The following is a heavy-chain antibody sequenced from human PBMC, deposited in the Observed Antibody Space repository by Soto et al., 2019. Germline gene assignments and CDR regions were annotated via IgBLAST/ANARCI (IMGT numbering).Heavy chain of an antibody. J-gene: IGHJ5*02. Sequence: PSETLSLTCAVYGGSFSGYYWSWIRQPPGKGLEWIGEINHSGSTNYNPSLKSRVTISVDTSKNQFSLKLSSVTAADTAVYYCAGGIAAAGSVNWFDPWGQGTLVTVSS. CDR2: INHSGST. V-gene: IGHV4-34*01. CDR1: GGSFSGYY. CDR3: AGGIAAAGSVNWFDP. D-gene: IGHD6-13*01.